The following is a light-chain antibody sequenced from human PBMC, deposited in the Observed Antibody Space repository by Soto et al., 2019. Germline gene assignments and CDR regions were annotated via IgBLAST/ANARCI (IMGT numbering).Light chain of an antibody. J-gene: IGKJ1*01. CDR1: QSVSNN. CDR3: QQYNNWPPWT. CDR2: DAP. V-gene: IGKV3-15*01. Sequence: ILMTQSPATLSVSPGERATLSCRASQSVSNNLAWYQQKPGQAPRLLIYDAPTRATGIPARFSGSGSGTEFTLTSSGLQSEDFAVYYCQQYNNWPPWTFGQGTKVEIK.